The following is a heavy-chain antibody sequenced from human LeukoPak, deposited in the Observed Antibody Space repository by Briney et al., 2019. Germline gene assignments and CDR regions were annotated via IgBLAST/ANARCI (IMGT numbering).Heavy chain of an antibody. D-gene: IGHD2-15*01. CDR1: GFTLSNFS. J-gene: IGHJ4*02. CDR3: ARDRIGKYSIDY. CDR2: ISDNGRRT. Sequence: PGRSLTLSCPPSGFTLSNFSLNWVSQPPDKGLEWVGLISDNGRRTYYLESVKGIFTVSRDDSRNTLYLQMNSLRVEDTAVYYCARDRIGKYSIDYWGQGTLVTVSS. V-gene: IGHV3-30*04.